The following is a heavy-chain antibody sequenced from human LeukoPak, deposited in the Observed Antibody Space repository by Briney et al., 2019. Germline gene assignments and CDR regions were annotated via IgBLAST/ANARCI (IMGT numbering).Heavy chain of an antibody. V-gene: IGHV3-33*01. CDR2: IWYDGSNE. CDR1: GFTFRNSG. Sequence: PGESLRLSCAASGFTFRNSGMHWVRQAPGKGLEWVAVIWYDGSNEYYADAMKGRFIISRDNSKNTVHLQMNSLRVEDTSVYYCAREISTFVNAFDLWGQGTLVAVSS. CDR3: AREISTFVNAFDL. J-gene: IGHJ3*01.